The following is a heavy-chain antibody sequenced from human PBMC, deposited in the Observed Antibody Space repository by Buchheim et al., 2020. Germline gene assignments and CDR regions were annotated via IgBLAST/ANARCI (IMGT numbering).Heavy chain of an antibody. CDR1: GGSFSGYY. Sequence: QVQLQQWGAGLLKPSETLSLTCAVYGGSFSGYYWSWIRQPPGKGLEWIGEINHSGSTSFNPSLKSRVTISVDTSKNQFSLKLSSVTAADTAVYYCASTSSYGDYAFDIWGQGT. D-gene: IGHD4-17*01. CDR2: INHSGST. J-gene: IGHJ3*02. CDR3: ASTSSYGDYAFDI. V-gene: IGHV4-34*01.